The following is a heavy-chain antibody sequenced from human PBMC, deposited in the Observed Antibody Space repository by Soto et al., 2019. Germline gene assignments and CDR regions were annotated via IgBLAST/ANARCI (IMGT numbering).Heavy chain of an antibody. J-gene: IGHJ6*02. D-gene: IGHD1-20*01. CDR1: GGTFSSYA. CDR3: YNWNDKYHYYSGMDV. V-gene: IGHV1-69*01. Sequence: QVQLVQSGAEVKKPGSSVKVSCKASGGTFSSYAISWVRQAPGQGLEWMGGIIPIFVTANYAQKFQGRVTITADESTSTAYKELSRLRSEDTAEYYCYNWNDKYHYYSGMDVWGQGTTVTVSS. CDR2: IIPIFVTA.